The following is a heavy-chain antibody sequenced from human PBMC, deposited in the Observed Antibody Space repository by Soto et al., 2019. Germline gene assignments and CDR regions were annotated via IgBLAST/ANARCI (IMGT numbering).Heavy chain of an antibody. CDR1: GYTFTSYY. D-gene: IGHD3-22*01. Sequence: QVQLVQSGAEVKKPGASVKVSCKASGYTFTSYYMHWVRQAPGQGLEWMGIINPSGGSTSYAQKFQGRVTMTRDTSTSTVYMELSSLRSEDTAVYYCAREAINYYDSSTTTFDYWGQGTLVTVSS. CDR3: AREAINYYDSSTTTFDY. J-gene: IGHJ4*02. V-gene: IGHV1-46*03. CDR2: INPSGGST.